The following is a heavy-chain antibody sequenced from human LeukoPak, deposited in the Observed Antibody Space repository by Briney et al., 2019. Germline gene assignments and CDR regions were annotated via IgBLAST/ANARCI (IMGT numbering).Heavy chain of an antibody. V-gene: IGHV5-51*01. Sequence: GESLKISCKGSGYSFTSYWIGWVRQMPGKGPEWMGIIYPGDSNSRYSPSFQGQVTISADKSISTAYLQWSSLEASDTAMYYCARRYSYAGGFDYWGQGTLVTVSS. CDR1: GYSFTSYW. CDR2: IYPGDSNS. J-gene: IGHJ4*02. CDR3: ARRYSYAGGFDY. D-gene: IGHD3-16*01.